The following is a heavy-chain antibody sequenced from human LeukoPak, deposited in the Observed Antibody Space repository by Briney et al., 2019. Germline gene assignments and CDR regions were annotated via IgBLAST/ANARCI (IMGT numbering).Heavy chain of an antibody. CDR2: ISDSGSST. CDR1: GFTFSSYA. Sequence: GGSLRLSCAASGFTFSSYAMSWVRQAPGKGLEWASAISDSGSSTYYADSVKGRFTISRDNSKNTLYLQMNSLRGEDTAVYSCARGQRRHADMAPSFDYWGQGTLVTVSS. CDR3: ARGQRRHADMAPSFDY. D-gene: IGHD5-18*01. V-gene: IGHV3-23*01. J-gene: IGHJ4*02.